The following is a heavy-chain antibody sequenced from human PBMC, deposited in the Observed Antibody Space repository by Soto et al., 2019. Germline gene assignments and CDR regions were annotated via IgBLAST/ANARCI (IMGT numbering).Heavy chain of an antibody. CDR2: IRSKANGYAT. V-gene: IGHV3-73*01. Sequence: GGSLRLSCAASGFPFSGSIVHWVRQASGKGLEWVGRIRSKANGYATAYGGSVKGRFTITRDDSQNTAYLQMDSLKTEDTAVYYYTRNLGAKYGFDVWGQGTTVTVSS. D-gene: IGHD1-26*01. J-gene: IGHJ6*02. CDR1: GFPFSGSI. CDR3: TRNLGAKYGFDV.